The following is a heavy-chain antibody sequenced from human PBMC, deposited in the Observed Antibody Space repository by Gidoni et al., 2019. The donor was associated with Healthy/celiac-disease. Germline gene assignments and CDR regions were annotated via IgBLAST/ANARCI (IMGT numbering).Heavy chain of an antibody. CDR2: TYSRSKWYN. J-gene: IGHJ6*02. V-gene: IGHV6-1*01. CDR1: GDSVSSNSAA. Sequence: QVQLQQSGPGLVKPSQTLSPTCAISGDSVSSNSAAWNWIRQSPSRGLEWLGRTYSRSKWYNDYAVSVKSRITINPDTSKNQFSLQLNSVTPEDTAVYYCAREIVAVVPAAIIYYYYGMDVWGQGTTVTVSS. D-gene: IGHD2-2*01. CDR3: AREIVAVVPAAIIYYYYGMDV.